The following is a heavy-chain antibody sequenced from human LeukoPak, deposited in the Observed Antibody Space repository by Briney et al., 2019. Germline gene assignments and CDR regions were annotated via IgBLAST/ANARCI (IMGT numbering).Heavy chain of an antibody. Sequence: SETLSLTCAVYGGSFSGYYWSWIRQPPGKGLEWIGEINHSGSTNYNPSLKSRVTISVDTSKNQFSLKLSSVTAADTAVYYCASRSSGWSLYYLDYWGQGTLVTVSS. D-gene: IGHD6-19*01. CDR1: GGSFSGYY. J-gene: IGHJ4*02. CDR2: INHSGST. V-gene: IGHV4-34*01. CDR3: ASRSSGWSLYYLDY.